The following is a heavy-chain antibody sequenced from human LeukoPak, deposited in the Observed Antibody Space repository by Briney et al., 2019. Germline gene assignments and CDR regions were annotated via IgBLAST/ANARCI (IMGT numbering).Heavy chain of an antibody. CDR3: AKAHSSGYYYDAFDI. CDR1: GFTFSTYS. J-gene: IGHJ3*02. CDR2: ISWNSGSI. D-gene: IGHD3-22*01. Sequence: PEGSLRLSCAASGFTFSTYSMNWVRQAPGEGLEWVSGISWNSGSIGYADSVKGRFTISRDNAKNSLYLQMNSLRAEDMALYYCAKAHSSGYYYDAFDIWGQGTMVTVSS. V-gene: IGHV3-9*03.